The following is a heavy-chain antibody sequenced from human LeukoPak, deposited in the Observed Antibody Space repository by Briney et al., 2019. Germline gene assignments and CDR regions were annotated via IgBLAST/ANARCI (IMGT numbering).Heavy chain of an antibody. Sequence: GESLKISCKGSGYSFTSYWIGWVRQMPGKGLEWMGIIYPGDSDTRYSPSFQGQVTISADKSISTAYLQWSSLKASDTAMYYCARRRGYYDSSGYYYDTDAFDIWGQGTMVTVSS. J-gene: IGHJ3*02. CDR1: GYSFTSYW. CDR2: IYPGDSDT. V-gene: IGHV5-51*01. D-gene: IGHD3-22*01. CDR3: ARRRGYYDSSGYYYDTDAFDI.